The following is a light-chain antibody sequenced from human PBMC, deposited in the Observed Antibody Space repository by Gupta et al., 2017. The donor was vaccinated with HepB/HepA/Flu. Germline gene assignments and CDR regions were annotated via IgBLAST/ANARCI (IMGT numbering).Light chain of an antibody. CDR2: ATS. V-gene: IGKV3-20*01. J-gene: IGKJ1*01. CDR3: QQYVESPYT. CDR1: QTISINF. Sequence: SPGTLSLSPGERGTLSCRASQTISINFLVWYQQIPGQSPRLLFLATSRATGVPDRFSGSGSGTDFTLTINRLEPEDVAVYYCQQYVESPYTFGQGTKVEIK.